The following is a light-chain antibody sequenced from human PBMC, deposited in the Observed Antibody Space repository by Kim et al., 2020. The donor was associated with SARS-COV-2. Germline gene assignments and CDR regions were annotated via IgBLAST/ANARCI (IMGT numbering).Light chain of an antibody. V-gene: IGLV3-19*01. CDR2: GKN. Sequence: VALGDAVRITCQVDSVRAYDTTWFQQKPGQAPIVVFYGKNNRPSGIPDRFSGSRSGNTAALTITATQAGDVADYYCNSRDNNDNVLFGGGTQLTVL. J-gene: IGLJ2*01. CDR1: SVRAYD. CDR3: NSRDNNDNVL.